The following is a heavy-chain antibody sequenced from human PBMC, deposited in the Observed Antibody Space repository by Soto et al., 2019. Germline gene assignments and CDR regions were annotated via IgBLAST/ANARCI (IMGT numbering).Heavy chain of an antibody. Sequence: SETLSLTCTVSGGSISSGGYYWSWIRQHPGKGLEWIGYIYYSGSTYYNPSLKSRVTISVDTSKNQFSLKLSSVTAADTAVYYCARDRGQVGAIDYWGQGTLVTVS. D-gene: IGHD1-26*01. CDR1: GGSISSGGYY. J-gene: IGHJ4*02. CDR2: IYYSGST. V-gene: IGHV4-31*03. CDR3: ARDRGQVGAIDY.